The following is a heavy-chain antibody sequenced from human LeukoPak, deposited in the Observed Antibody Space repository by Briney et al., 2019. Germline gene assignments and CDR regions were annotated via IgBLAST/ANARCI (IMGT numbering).Heavy chain of an antibody. CDR1: GGSFTDYF. J-gene: IGHJ6*02. CDR2: INDYTGNT. D-gene: IGHD3-22*01. Sequence: SETLSLTCDVFGGSFTDYFWTWIRQSPGKGLEWIGEINDYTGNTNYNPSLNSRVSISLEKSKNQFSLELRSVTAADTAVYYCARGRIAKIVVVHSFHYGMDVWGQGTMVTVSS. CDR3: ARGRIAKIVVVHSFHYGMDV. V-gene: IGHV4-34*01.